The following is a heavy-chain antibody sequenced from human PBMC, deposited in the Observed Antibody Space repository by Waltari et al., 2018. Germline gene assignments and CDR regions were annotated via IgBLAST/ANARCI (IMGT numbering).Heavy chain of an antibody. CDR1: GGSISSYY. V-gene: IGHV4-59*01. Sequence: QVQLQESGPGLVKPSETLSLTCTVSGGSISSYYWSWIRQPPGKGLEWIGYIYYSGSTNSTPSLKSRVTISVDTSKNQFSLKLSSVTAADTAVYYCASSVYYDSSGLSFDYWGQGTLVTVSS. CDR3: ASSVYYDSSGLSFDY. D-gene: IGHD3-22*01. CDR2: IYYSGST. J-gene: IGHJ4*02.